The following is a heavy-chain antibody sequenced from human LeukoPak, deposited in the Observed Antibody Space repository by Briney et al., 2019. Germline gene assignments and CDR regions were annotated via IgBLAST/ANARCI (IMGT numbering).Heavy chain of an antibody. J-gene: IGHJ4*02. CDR2: ISYEGSNK. CDR3: ARERVTHTSLDY. CDR1: GFTFSSYA. D-gene: IGHD4-23*01. Sequence: PGGSLRLSCAASGFTFSSYAMHWVRQAPGKGLEWVAVISYEGSNKYYADSVKGRFTIPRDNSKNTLYLQMNSLRAEDTAVYYWARERVTHTSLDYWGQGTLVTVSS. V-gene: IGHV3-30-3*01.